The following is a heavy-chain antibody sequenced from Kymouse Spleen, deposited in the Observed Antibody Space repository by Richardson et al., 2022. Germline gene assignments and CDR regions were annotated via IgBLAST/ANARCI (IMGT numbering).Heavy chain of an antibody. CDR3: ARENMYCTNGVCSWYFDL. Sequence: QVQLQQSGPGLVKPSQTLSLTCAISGDSVSSNSAAWNWIRQSPSRGLEWLGRTYYRSKWYNDYAVSVKSRITINPDTSKNQFSLQLNSVTPEDTAVYYCARENMYCTNGVCSWYFDLWGRGTLVTVSS. D-gene: IGHD2-8*01. V-gene: IGHV6-1*01. J-gene: IGHJ2*01. CDR2: TYYRSKWYN. CDR1: GDSVSSNSAA.